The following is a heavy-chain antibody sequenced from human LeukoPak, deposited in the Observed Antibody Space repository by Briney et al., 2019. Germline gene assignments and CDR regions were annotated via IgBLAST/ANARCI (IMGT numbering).Heavy chain of an antibody. CDR2: ISAYNGNT. Sequence: GASVKVSCKASGYTFTSYGISWVRQAPGQGLEWMGWISAYNGNTNYAQKLQGRVTMTTDTSTSTAYMELRSLRSDDTAVYYCARTAPMVRGVLDALDIWGQGTMVTVSS. CDR3: ARTAPMVRGVLDALDI. D-gene: IGHD3-10*01. CDR1: GYTFTSYG. V-gene: IGHV1-18*01. J-gene: IGHJ3*02.